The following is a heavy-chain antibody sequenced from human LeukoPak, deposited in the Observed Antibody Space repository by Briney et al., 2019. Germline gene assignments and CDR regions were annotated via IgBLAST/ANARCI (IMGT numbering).Heavy chain of an antibody. CDR2: INHSGST. J-gene: IGHJ3*02. Sequence: SETLSLTCAVYGGSFSGYYWSWIRQPPGKGLEWIGEINHSGSTNYNPSLKSRVTISVDTSKNQFSLKLSSVTAADTAVYYCARASRGYSSSWYQGRGAFDIWGQGTMVTVSS. CDR1: GGSFSGYY. D-gene: IGHD6-13*01. CDR3: ARASRGYSSSWYQGRGAFDI. V-gene: IGHV4-34*01.